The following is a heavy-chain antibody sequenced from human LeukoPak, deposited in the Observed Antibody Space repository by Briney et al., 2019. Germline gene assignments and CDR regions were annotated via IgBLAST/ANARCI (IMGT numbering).Heavy chain of an antibody. CDR3: AREARSGYYFDY. V-gene: IGHV3-23*01. CDR1: GFTFSSFG. J-gene: IGHJ4*02. D-gene: IGHD3-22*01. CDR2: ISGSDGST. Sequence: GGTLRLSCAASGFTFSSFGMTWVRQAPGMGLEWVSGISGSDGSTYYADSVKGRFTISRDNSKNTLYLQMNSLRVEDAALYYCAREARSGYYFDYWGQGTLATVSS.